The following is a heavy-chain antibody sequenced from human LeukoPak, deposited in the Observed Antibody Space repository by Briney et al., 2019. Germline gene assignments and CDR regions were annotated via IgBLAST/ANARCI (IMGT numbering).Heavy chain of an antibody. V-gene: IGHV3-7*01. J-gene: IGHJ4*02. D-gene: IGHD6-19*01. Sequence: PGGSLRLSCAASGFTFSTYSMSWVRQAPGKGLEWVANIKQDGSEKYYVDSVKGRFTISRDNAKNSQYLQMNSLRAEDTAVYYCARDSSGFSDYWGQGTLVTVSS. CDR2: IKQDGSEK. CDR3: ARDSSGFSDY. CDR1: GFTFSTYS.